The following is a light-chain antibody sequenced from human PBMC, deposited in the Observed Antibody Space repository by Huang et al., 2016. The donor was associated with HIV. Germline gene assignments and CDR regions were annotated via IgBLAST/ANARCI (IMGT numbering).Light chain of an antibody. CDR3: QHYDSLPPWT. CDR1: QDIGKY. V-gene: IGKV1-33*01. Sequence: DIQMTQSPSSLSASIGDRVTITCQASQDIGKYLNWYQQESGQAPKLLIFDASNLQTGVSSSFSGSGSGTVFTFAINTLQPEDIATYYCQHYDSLPPWTFGQGTRVQI. CDR2: DAS. J-gene: IGKJ1*01.